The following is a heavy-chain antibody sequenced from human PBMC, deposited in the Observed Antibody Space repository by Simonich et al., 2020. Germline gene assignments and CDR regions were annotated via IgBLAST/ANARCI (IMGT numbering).Heavy chain of an antibody. CDR2: IGGSGGST. Sequence: EVQLLESGGGLVQPGGSLRLSCAASGFTFSSYAMSWVRQAPGEGMEWVTGIGGSGGSTYYADSVKGRFTISRDNSKNTLYLQMNSLRAEDTAVYYCAKRSGVSITGTFDYWGQGTLVTVSS. D-gene: IGHD1-7*01. CDR3: AKRSGVSITGTFDY. CDR1: GFTFSSYA. V-gene: IGHV3-23*01. J-gene: IGHJ4*02.